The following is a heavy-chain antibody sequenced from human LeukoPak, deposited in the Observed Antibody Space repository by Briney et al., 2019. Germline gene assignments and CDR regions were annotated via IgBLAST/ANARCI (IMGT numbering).Heavy chain of an antibody. V-gene: IGHV2-5*02. CDR3: AHRRSGYDWNHGDFDY. J-gene: IGHJ4*02. CDR2: IYWDDDK. CDR1: GFSLTTRPLG. D-gene: IGHD1-20*01. Sequence: SGPTLVNXTQTLTLTCSLSGFSLTTRPLGVGWIPQPPGKALEWLAVIYWDDDKRYNPSLKTRLTVTTATSKNQVVLIMTNMDPVDTATYYCAHRRSGYDWNHGDFDYWGLGTLVTVSS.